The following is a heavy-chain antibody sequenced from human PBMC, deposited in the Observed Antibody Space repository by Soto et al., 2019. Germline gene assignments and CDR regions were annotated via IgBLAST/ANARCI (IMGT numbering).Heavy chain of an antibody. CDR3: IQSRCGGDCLQSYASYYYYGMDV. J-gene: IGHJ6*02. CDR2: IYWDDDK. D-gene: IGHD2-21*02. Sequence: QITLKESGPTLVKPRRTLTLTCTFSAFSLSTGGVGVGWIRQPPGKALEWLALIYWDDDKRYSPSLRSRLTITKDTSKNQVVLTMTNMDPVDTATYYCIQSRCGGDCLQSYASYYYYGMDVWGQGTTVTVSS. CDR1: AFSLSTGGVG. V-gene: IGHV2-5*02.